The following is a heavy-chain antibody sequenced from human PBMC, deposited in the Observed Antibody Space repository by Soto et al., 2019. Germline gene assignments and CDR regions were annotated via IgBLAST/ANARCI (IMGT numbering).Heavy chain of an antibody. V-gene: IGHV3-72*01. J-gene: IGHJ4*02. Sequence: EVQVVESGGGLVQPGGSLRLSCAASGFTFSDHYMDWVRQAPGKGLEWVGRTRNKANGYTTEYATSVKGRFTISKDDSKNSLYLQMNSLKTEDTAVYYCARGGRGYSYGYPFDYWGQETLVTVSS. CDR1: GFTFSDHY. CDR2: TRNKANGYTT. D-gene: IGHD5-18*01. CDR3: ARGGRGYSYGYPFDY.